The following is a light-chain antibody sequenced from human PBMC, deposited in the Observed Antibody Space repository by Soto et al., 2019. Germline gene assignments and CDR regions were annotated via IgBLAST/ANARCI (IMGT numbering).Light chain of an antibody. J-gene: IGKJ4*01. V-gene: IGKV3-20*01. CDR1: QSVSTSY. Sequence: EMALTQCPGTLSFPPGERATLFCRASQSVSTSYLAWYQQRPGQAPRLLIYGASSRATGIPDRFRGSGSETDFTLTIGGLEPEGFAVYYCQQYGSSPLTFGGGSMVEIK. CDR3: QQYGSSPLT. CDR2: GAS.